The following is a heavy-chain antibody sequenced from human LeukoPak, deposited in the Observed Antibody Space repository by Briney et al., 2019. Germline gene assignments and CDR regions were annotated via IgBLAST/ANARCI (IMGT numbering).Heavy chain of an antibody. J-gene: IGHJ3*01. CDR1: GASISSYY. CDR3: ARGIFGMVLNAFDL. V-gene: IGHV4-59*01. D-gene: IGHD3-3*01. CDR2: ISYGGST. Sequence: SETLSLTCTVSGASISSYYWTWIRQPPGRGLEWVGYISYGGSTNYNPSLKSRVTISVDTSTNQFSLKLSSVTAADTAVYYCARGIFGMVLNAFDLWGRGTMVTVSS.